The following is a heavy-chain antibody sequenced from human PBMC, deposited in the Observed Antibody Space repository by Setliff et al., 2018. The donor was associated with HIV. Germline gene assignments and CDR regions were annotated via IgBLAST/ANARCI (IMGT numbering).Heavy chain of an antibody. V-gene: IGHV3-23*01. CDR1: GFTVSGNY. CDR2: ISGSGGRT. J-gene: IGHJ4*02. D-gene: IGHD6-19*01. Sequence: QSGGSLRLSCAGSGFTVSGNYMSWVRQAPGKGLEWVSAISGSGGRTYYADSVKGRFTISRDNSKNTLYLQMNSLRDEDTAVYYCGREAVAVAGTLDYWGQGTLVTVS. CDR3: GREAVAVAGTLDY.